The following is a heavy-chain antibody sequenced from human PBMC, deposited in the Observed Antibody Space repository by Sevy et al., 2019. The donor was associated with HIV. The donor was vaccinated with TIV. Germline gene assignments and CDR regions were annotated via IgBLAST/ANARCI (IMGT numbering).Heavy chain of an antibody. V-gene: IGHV1-2*02. CDR2: INSNSGAI. Sequence: ASVKVSCKASGHTFSDYYIQWVRQAPGQGLEWMGWINSNSGAISYAQKFQDRVTMTSDTSINTDYMELSRLRYDDTAVYYCATQYSYDYWGQGTLVTVSS. J-gene: IGHJ4*02. CDR1: GHTFSDYY. D-gene: IGHD4-4*01. CDR3: ATQYSYDY.